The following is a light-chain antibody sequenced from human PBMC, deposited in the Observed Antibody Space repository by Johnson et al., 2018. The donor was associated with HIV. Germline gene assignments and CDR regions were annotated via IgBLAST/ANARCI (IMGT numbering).Light chain of an antibody. CDR2: ENN. Sequence: QSVLTQPPSVSAAPGQKVTISCSGSSSTIGNNYVSWYQVLPGTAPKLLIYENNKRPSGIPDRFSDSKSGTSATLGITGLQTGDEAEYYCGTWDNSLSAHYVFGTGTKVTVL. V-gene: IGLV1-51*02. CDR1: SSTIGNNY. CDR3: GTWDNSLSAHYV. J-gene: IGLJ1*01.